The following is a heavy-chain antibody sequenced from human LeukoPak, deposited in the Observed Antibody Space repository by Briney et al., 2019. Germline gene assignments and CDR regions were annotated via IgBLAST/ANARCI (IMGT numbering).Heavy chain of an antibody. CDR1: GFTVSSNY. CDR2: IYSGGST. D-gene: IGHD3-16*02. J-gene: IGHJ4*02. Sequence: GGSLRLSCAASGFTVSSNYMSWVRQAPGKGLEWVSVIYSGGSTYYADSVKGRFTISRDNSKNTLYLQVNSLRAEDTAVYYCAKVYDYVWGSYRRETYYFDYWGQGTLVTVSS. V-gene: IGHV3-53*01. CDR3: AKVYDYVWGSYRRETYYFDY.